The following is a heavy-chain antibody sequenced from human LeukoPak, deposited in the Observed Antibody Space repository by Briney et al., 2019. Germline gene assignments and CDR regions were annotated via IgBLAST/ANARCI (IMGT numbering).Heavy chain of an antibody. J-gene: IGHJ4*02. D-gene: IGHD1-1*01. CDR2: INQDGGAK. Sequence: ETLSLTCTVSGYSISSGYFWGWIRQPPGKGLEWVANINQDGGAKYYVDSLKGRFTISRDNIEKSLYLQLNSLTADDTAVYFCARAPTTGTVDYWGQGTLVTVSS. CDR3: ARAPTTGTVDY. V-gene: IGHV3-7*01. CDR1: GYSISSGY.